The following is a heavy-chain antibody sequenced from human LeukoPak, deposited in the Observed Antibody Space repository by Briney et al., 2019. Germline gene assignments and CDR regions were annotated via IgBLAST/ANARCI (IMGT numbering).Heavy chain of an antibody. CDR2: IYYSGST. CDR3: ARGGYYGSGNDFRFDP. Sequence: PSETLSLTCTVSGGSISSYYWSWIRQPPGKGLEWIGYIYYSGSTHYNPSLKSRVTISVDTSKNQFSLKLSSVTAADTAVYYCARGGYYGSGNDFRFDPWGQGTLVTVSS. J-gene: IGHJ5*02. V-gene: IGHV4-59*01. D-gene: IGHD3-10*01. CDR1: GGSISSYY.